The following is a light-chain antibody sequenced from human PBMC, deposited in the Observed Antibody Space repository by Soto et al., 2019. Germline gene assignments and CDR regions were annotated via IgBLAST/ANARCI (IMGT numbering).Light chain of an antibody. CDR1: QSISNW. CDR2: DAS. J-gene: IGKJ2*01. CDR3: QQYNSFSMYT. Sequence: DIQMTQSPSTLSASVGDRVTITCRASQSISNWLAWYQQKPGKAPKLLIYDASSLESGVPSRFSGSGSGTEFTLTISSLQPDDFATYYCQQYNSFSMYTFGQGTKVDIK. V-gene: IGKV1-5*01.